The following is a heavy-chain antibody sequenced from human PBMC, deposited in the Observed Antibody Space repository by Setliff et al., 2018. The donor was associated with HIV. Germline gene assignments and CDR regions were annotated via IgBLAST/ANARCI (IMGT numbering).Heavy chain of an antibody. CDR1: GGTFSASG. CDR3: ARGEGSGWDTVEENYYNLDV. Sequence: SVKVSCKASGGTFSASGFSWVRQAPGQGLEWMGGIIPAFGTADYAQKSQGRVTITADASTSTAYMELISLRSEDTAVYYCARGEGSGWDTVEENYYNLDVWGPGTTVTVSS. CDR2: IIPAFGTA. V-gene: IGHV1-69*13. D-gene: IGHD6-19*01. J-gene: IGHJ6*02.